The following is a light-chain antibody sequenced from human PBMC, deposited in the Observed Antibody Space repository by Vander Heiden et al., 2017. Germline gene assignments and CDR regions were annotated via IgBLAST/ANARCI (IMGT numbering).Light chain of an antibody. J-gene: IGKJ4*01. CDR2: TAS. CDR1: QSISSW. Sequence: DIQMTQSPSTLSASVGDRVTITCRASQSISSWLAWYQQKPGKAPKLLIYTASSLESGVPSRFSGSGSGTDFTLTISSLQPDDFATYYCQQYYSASTFGGGTKVEIK. V-gene: IGKV1-5*03. CDR3: QQYYSAST.